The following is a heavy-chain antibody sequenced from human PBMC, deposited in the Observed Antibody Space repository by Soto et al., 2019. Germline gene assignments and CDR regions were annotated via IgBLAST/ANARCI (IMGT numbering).Heavy chain of an antibody. J-gene: IGHJ6*02. CDR3: ARDRVRGANLYYYYGMDV. CDR2: INPNSGGT. CDR1: GYTFTGYY. D-gene: IGHD3-10*01. Sequence: GASVKVSCKASGYTFTGYYMHWVRQAPGQGLEWMGWINPNSGGTNYAQKFQGRVTMTRDTSISTAYMELSRLRSDDTAVYYCARDRVRGANLYYYYGMDVWGQGTTVTVAS. V-gene: IGHV1-2*02.